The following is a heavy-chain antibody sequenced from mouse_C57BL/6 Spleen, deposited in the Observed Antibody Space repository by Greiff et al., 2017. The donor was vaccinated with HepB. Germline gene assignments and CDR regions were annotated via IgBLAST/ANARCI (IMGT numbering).Heavy chain of an antibody. CDR2: IYPGNSDT. CDR3: TRRYDYDGYFDV. CDR1: GYTFTSYW. V-gene: IGHV1-5*01. Sequence: VQLQQSGTVLARPGASVKMSCKTSGYTFTSYWMHWVKQRPGQGLEWIGAIYPGNSDTSYNQKFKGKAKLSAVTSASTAYMALSSLTNEDSAVYYCTRRYDYDGYFDVWGTGTTVTVSS. D-gene: IGHD2-4*01. J-gene: IGHJ1*03.